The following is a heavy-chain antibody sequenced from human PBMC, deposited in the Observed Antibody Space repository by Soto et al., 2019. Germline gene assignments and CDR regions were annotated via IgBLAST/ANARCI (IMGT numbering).Heavy chain of an antibody. J-gene: IGHJ5*02. CDR2: IYYSGST. V-gene: IGHV4-31*03. D-gene: IGHD2-8*01. CDR1: GGSISSGGYY. Sequence: SETLSLTCTVSGGSISSGGYYWSWIRQHPGKGLEWIGYIYYSGSTYYNPSLKSRVTISVDTSKNQFSLKLSSVTAADTAVYYCARGVAPMVYAIRGAWFDPWGQGTLVTVSS. CDR3: ARGVAPMVYAIRGAWFDP.